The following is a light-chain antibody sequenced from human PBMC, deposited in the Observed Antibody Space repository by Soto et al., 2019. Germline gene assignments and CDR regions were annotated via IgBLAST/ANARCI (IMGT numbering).Light chain of an antibody. V-gene: IGKV3-20*01. Sequence: EIVMTQSPGTLSLSPGERATLSCRASQSVSSSYLAWYQQKPGQAPRLLIYGASSRATGIPDRFSGSGSGTDFTLTISRLQSEDFAVYYCQQHGSSPPLTFGGGTKVDIK. CDR1: QSVSSSY. CDR2: GAS. CDR3: QQHGSSPPLT. J-gene: IGKJ4*01.